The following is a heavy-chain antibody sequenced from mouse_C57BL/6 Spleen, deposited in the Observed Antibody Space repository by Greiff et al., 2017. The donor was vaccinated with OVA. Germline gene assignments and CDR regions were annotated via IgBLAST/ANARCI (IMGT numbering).Heavy chain of an antibody. CDR1: GFTFSDYG. Sequence: EVQLQESGGGLVKPGGSLKLSCAASGFTFSDYGMHWVRQAPEKGLEWVAYISSGSSTIYYADTVKGRFTISRDNAKNTLFLQMTSLRSEDTAMYYCARRTAQAFFDYWGQGTTLTVSS. D-gene: IGHD3-2*02. CDR2: ISSGSSTI. V-gene: IGHV5-17*01. J-gene: IGHJ2*01. CDR3: ARRTAQAFFDY.